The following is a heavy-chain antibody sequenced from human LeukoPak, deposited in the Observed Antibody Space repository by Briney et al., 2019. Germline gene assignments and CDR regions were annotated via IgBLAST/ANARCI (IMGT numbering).Heavy chain of an antibody. CDR3: ARDGRNYALDY. D-gene: IGHD2-2*01. CDR1: GFTFSSYG. V-gene: IGHV3-33*01. CDR2: IWYDGSNK. J-gene: IGHJ4*02. Sequence: PGGSLRLSCAASGFTFSSYGMHWVRQAPGKGLEWVAVIWYDGSNKYYADSVKGRFTISRDNSKNTLYLQMNSLRAEDTAVYYCARDGRNYALDYWGQGTLVTVSS.